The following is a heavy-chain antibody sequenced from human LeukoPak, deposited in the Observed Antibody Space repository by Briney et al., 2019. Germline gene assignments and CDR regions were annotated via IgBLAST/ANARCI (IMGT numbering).Heavy chain of an antibody. J-gene: IGHJ4*02. D-gene: IGHD5-18*01. CDR1: GFTFSNYV. V-gene: IGHV3-30-3*01. CDR3: ASSEQLWLKY. Sequence: GRSLRLSCAASGFTFSNYVIHWVRQAPGKGLEWVAVISYDGSNKYYADSVKGRFTISRDNSKNTLYLQMNSLRADDTAVYYCASSEQLWLKYWGQGTLVTVSS. CDR2: ISYDGSNK.